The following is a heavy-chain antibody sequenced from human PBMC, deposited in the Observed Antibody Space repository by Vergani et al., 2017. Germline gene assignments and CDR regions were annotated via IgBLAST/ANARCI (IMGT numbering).Heavy chain of an antibody. Sequence: QVQLVESGGGVVQPGRSLRLSCAASGFTFNQYGMHWVRQAPGKGLEWVAVTWYDGNNKQYADSVKGRFTISRDNSKSTMYLQMNSLRAEDTAVYYCARGEGGWKVAAEYFQHWGQGTLVTVSS. CDR3: ARGEGGWKVAAEYFQH. J-gene: IGHJ1*01. V-gene: IGHV3-33*01. D-gene: IGHD6-19*01. CDR1: GFTFNQYG. CDR2: TWYDGNNK.